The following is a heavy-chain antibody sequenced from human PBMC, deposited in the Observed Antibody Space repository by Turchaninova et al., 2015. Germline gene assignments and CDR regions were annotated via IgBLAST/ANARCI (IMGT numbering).Heavy chain of an antibody. J-gene: IGHJ4*02. CDR2: THRSGRT. CDR3: ARHGEGIFDY. CDR1: GYSINTGNY. D-gene: IGHD3-10*01. Sequence: QVQLQESGPGLVKPSETLSLTCDVSGYSINTGNYWGWIRQPPGKGLAWIGTTHRSGRTYYNPSIKGRVNLPLDTSKNQFSLKLCSLTTAGTAVYYCARHGEGIFDYWGQGTLVTVSS. V-gene: IGHV4-38-2*01.